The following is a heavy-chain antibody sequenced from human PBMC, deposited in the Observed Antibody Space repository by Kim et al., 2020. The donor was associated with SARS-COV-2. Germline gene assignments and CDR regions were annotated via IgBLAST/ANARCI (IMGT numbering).Heavy chain of an antibody. Sequence: SETLSLTCAVSGGSISSGGYSWSWIRQPPGKGLEWIGYIYHNGSTYYNPSLKSRVTISVDRSKNQFSLKLSSVTAADTAVYYCARGRGYSYGAYYYYMDVWGKGTTVTVSS. CDR2: IYHNGST. J-gene: IGHJ6*03. CDR1: GGSISSGGYS. D-gene: IGHD5-18*01. V-gene: IGHV4-30-2*01. CDR3: ARGRGYSYGAYYYYMDV.